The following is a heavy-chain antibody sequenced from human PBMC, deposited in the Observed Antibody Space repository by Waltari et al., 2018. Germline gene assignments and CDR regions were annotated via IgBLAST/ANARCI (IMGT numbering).Heavy chain of an antibody. CDR3: ARGTRGSGSSLDY. CDR1: GYTFTSYD. D-gene: IGHD3-10*01. CDR2: RNPNRGNT. J-gene: IGHJ4*02. Sequence: QVQLVQSGAEVKKPGASVKVSCKASGYTFTSYDINWVRQATGQGLEWMGWRNPNRGNTGNAQKFQGRVTMTRNTSIITAYMELSSLRSEDTAVYYCARGTRGSGSSLDYWGQGTLVTVSS. V-gene: IGHV1-8*01.